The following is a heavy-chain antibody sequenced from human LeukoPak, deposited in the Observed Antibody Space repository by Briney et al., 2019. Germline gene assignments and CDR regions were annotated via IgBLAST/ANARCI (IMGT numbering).Heavy chain of an antibody. V-gene: IGHV1-69*13. CDR2: VIPIFGTA. Sequence: ASVKVSCKASGGTFSSYAISWVRHAPGQGVEWMGGVIPIFGTANYAQKFQGRVTITADESTSTAYMELSSLRSEDTAVYYCASAPVLRYFDWPSSFQHWGQGTLVTVSS. CDR1: GGTFSSYA. CDR3: ASAPVLRYFDWPSSFQH. D-gene: IGHD3-9*01. J-gene: IGHJ1*01.